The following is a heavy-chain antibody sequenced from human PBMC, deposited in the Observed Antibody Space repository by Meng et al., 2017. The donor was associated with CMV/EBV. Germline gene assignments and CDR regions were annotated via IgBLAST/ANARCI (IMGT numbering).Heavy chain of an antibody. CDR1: GFTFSSYG. Sequence: GESLKISCAASGFTFSSYGMHWVRQAPGKGLEWVAFIQYDGSNKYYADSVKGRFTISRDNSKNTLYLQMNSLRAEDTAVYYCAKGFQQQLAFDYWGQGTLVTVSS. CDR3: AKGFQQQLAFDY. D-gene: IGHD6-13*01. V-gene: IGHV3-30*02. J-gene: IGHJ4*02. CDR2: IQYDGSNK.